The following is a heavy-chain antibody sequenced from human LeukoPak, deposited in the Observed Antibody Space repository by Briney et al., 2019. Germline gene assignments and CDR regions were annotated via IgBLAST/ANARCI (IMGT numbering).Heavy chain of an antibody. Sequence: ASVKVSCKASGYTFTSYYMHWVRQAPGQGLEWMGGFDPEDGETIYAQKFQGRVTMTEDTSTDTAYMELSSLRSEDTAVYYCATESPTNWGKPNYYYYYYMDVWGKGTTVTVSS. J-gene: IGHJ6*03. V-gene: IGHV1-24*01. CDR3: ATESPTNWGKPNYYYYYYMDV. D-gene: IGHD7-27*01. CDR2: FDPEDGET. CDR1: GYTFTSYY.